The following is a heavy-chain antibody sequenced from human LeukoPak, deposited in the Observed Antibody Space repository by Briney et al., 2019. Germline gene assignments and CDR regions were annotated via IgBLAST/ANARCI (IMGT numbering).Heavy chain of an antibody. D-gene: IGHD1-26*01. Sequence: PGGSLRLSCAASGFTFSTYYMSWVRQAPGKGLEWVANINHVGSEENYVGSVKGRFTISRDNAKNSLFLQMDSLRVEDTAVYYCARDIGHLDCWGQGALVTVSS. CDR1: GFTFSTYY. CDR3: ARDIGHLDC. CDR2: INHVGSEE. J-gene: IGHJ4*02. V-gene: IGHV3-7*01.